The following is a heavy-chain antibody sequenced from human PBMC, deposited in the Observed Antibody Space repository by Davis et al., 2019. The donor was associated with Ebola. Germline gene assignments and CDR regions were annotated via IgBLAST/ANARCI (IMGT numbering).Heavy chain of an antibody. V-gene: IGHV3-9*01. J-gene: IGHJ4*02. Sequence: PGGSLRLSCAASGFTFDDYAMHWVRQTPGKSLEWVSGISWNSGNIAYADSVKGRFSISRDNDKNSLYLQMNSLKTDDTAVYYCTIPISTGNYPPRPHFWGQGTLVTVSS. CDR2: ISWNSGNI. CDR1: GFTFDDYA. D-gene: IGHD1-7*01. CDR3: TIPISTGNYPPRPHF.